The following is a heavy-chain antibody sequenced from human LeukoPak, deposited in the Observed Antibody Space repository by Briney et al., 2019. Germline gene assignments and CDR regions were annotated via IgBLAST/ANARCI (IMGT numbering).Heavy chain of an antibody. CDR2: IDPYTGNT. J-gene: IGHJ4*02. Sequence: ASVKVSCKASGYTFVGYYLHWVRQAPGQGLEWMAWIDPYTGNTHYAQKFQGRITVTRDTSVSTTYMELSWLTSDDTARYYCAREYSTSEHWGQGTLVTVSS. CDR1: GYTFVGYY. CDR3: AREYSTSEH. V-gene: IGHV1-2*02. D-gene: IGHD2-2*01.